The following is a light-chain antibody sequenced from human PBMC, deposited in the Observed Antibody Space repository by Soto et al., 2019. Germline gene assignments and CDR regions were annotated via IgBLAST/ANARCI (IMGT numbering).Light chain of an antibody. J-gene: IGKJ1*01. Sequence: DIQMTQSPSSLSASLGDRVTITCRASQTISSYLNWYQQKPGRAPKLLIYAASNLESGVTSRFSGSGSGTDFTLTISSLQPEDFATYYCQQSYSTWTFGQGTKVDIK. CDR1: QTISSY. V-gene: IGKV1-39*01. CDR2: AAS. CDR3: QQSYSTWT.